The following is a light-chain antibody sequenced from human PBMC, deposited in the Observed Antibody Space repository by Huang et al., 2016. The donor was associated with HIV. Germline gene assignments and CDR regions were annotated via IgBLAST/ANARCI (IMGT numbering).Light chain of an antibody. CDR2: AAS. V-gene: IGKV3-15*01. J-gene: IGKJ1*01. CDR1: QNINTN. Sequence: VMTQSPGPLSVAPGERATLSCRASQNINTNLAWFQQKPGHAPRLLIYAASTRTADFPARFSGSGSRTEFTLTISSLQSEDIAVYYCQQYNDWPRSFGQGTKVEIK. CDR3: QQYNDWPRS.